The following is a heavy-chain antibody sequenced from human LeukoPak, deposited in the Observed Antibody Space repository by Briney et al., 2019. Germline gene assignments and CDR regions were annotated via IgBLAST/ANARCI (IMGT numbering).Heavy chain of an antibody. Sequence: PGGSLTLSCAASGFTFNRYWMHWVRHAPGKGLEWVSRIYSDAGSISYADFVKGRFTISKDNAKNTLYLQMNNLRAEDTAVYYCARDADWNGQSCDYWGQGTLVTGSS. CDR2: IYSDAGSI. V-gene: IGHV3-74*01. D-gene: IGHD1-1*01. CDR3: ARDADWNGQSCDY. J-gene: IGHJ4*02. CDR1: GFTFNRYW.